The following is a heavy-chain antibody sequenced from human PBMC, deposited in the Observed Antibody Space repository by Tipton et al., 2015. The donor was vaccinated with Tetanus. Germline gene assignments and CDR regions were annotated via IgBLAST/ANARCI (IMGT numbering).Heavy chain of an antibody. D-gene: IGHD6-25*01. V-gene: IGHV3-9*01. Sequence: SLRLSCAASGFTFDDYAMHWVRQVPGRGLEWVSGIHWYSDSIGYADTVKGRFTISRDNAKNSLYLQMNSLRAEETALYYCARGGGGTSGCLFDYWGEGTLVTVSS. CDR2: IHWYSDSI. J-gene: IGHJ4*02. CDR1: GFTFDDYA. CDR3: ARGGGGTSGCLFDY.